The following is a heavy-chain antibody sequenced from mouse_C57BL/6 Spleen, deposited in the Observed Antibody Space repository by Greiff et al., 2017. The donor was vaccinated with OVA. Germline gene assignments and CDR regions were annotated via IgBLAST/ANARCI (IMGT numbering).Heavy chain of an antibody. CDR1: GFTFSDYG. Sequence: EVQLKESGGGLVKPGGSLKLSCAASGFTFSDYGMHWVRQAPEKGLEWVAYISSGSSTFYYADTVKGRFTISRDNAKNTLFLQVTSLRSEDTAMYYCARSTTVVAPFAYWGQGTLVTVSA. CDR3: ARSTTVVAPFAY. J-gene: IGHJ3*01. CDR2: ISSGSSTF. D-gene: IGHD1-1*01. V-gene: IGHV5-17*01.